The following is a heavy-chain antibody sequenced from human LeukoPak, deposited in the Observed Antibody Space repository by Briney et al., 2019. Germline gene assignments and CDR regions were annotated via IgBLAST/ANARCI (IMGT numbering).Heavy chain of an antibody. J-gene: IGHJ4*02. Sequence: ASVKVSCKASGGTFSSYAISWVRQAPGQGLEWMGGIIPIFGTANYAQKFQGRVTITADESTSTAYMELSSLRSEDTAVYYCARDLGFLEWLLLDYWGQGTLVTVSS. CDR2: IIPIFGTA. V-gene: IGHV1-69*13. CDR3: ARDLGFLEWLLLDY. CDR1: GGTFSSYA. D-gene: IGHD3-3*01.